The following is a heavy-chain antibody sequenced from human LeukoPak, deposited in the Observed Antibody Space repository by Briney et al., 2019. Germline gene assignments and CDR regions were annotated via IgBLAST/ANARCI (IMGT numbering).Heavy chain of an antibody. Sequence: GGSLRLSRAASGFTFDDYAMHWVRQAPGKGLEWVSYISWNSGSVVYADSVKGRFTISRDNAKNSLYLQMNSLRADDTALYYCAKDATYNSGWTDYWGQGTLVTVSS. CDR3: AKDATYNSGWTDY. CDR2: ISWNSGSV. V-gene: IGHV3-9*01. J-gene: IGHJ4*02. D-gene: IGHD6-19*01. CDR1: GFTFDDYA.